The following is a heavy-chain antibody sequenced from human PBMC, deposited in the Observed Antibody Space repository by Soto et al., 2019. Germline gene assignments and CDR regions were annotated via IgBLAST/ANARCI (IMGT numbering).Heavy chain of an antibody. D-gene: IGHD3-16*01. Sequence: GGSMKLSCTASGFTFGDYAMSWFRQAPGKGLEWVGFIRSKAYGGTTEYAASVKGRFTISRDDSKSIAYLQMNSLKTEDTAVYYCTPMTTFYYYYGMDVWGQGTTVTVS. CDR1: GFTFGDYA. J-gene: IGHJ6*02. V-gene: IGHV3-49*03. CDR3: TPMTTFYYYYGMDV. CDR2: IRSKAYGGTT.